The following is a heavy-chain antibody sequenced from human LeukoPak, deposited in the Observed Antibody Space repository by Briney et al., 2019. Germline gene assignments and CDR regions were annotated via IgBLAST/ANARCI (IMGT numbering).Heavy chain of an antibody. CDR1: GASITNSNTY. Sequence: SETLSLTCTVSGASITNSNTYWTWIRQFPGKGLEWIGYVSYSGSTLYNPSLRSRVIISLETSKNQFFLKLNSVTAADRALYFCARDPALVRANWYFDPWGRGILVTVSS. J-gene: IGHJ2*01. CDR2: VSYSGST. CDR3: ARDPALVRANWYFDP. D-gene: IGHD3-10*01. V-gene: IGHV4-31*03.